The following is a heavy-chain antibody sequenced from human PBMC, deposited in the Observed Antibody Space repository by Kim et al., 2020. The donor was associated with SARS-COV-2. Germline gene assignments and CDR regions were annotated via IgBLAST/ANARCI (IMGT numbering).Heavy chain of an antibody. Sequence: SQKFQGRVTITRDTSASTAYMELSSLRSEDTAVYYCARVSLGGYYPLFDYWGQGTLVTVSS. CDR3: ARVSLGGYYPLFDY. V-gene: IGHV1-3*01. J-gene: IGHJ4*02. D-gene: IGHD3-22*01.